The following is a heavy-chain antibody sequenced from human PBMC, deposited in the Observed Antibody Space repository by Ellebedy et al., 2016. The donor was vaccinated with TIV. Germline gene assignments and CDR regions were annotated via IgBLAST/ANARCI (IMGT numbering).Heavy chain of an antibody. CDR1: GFTFNNAW. Sequence: GGSLRLXXAASGFTFNNAWMSWVRQAPGKGLEWVGRIGDKNDGETTDYAAFVKGRFTISKDDSKDTLYLQMNSLKTKDTAVYYCVPLFDSGSYPFDYWGQGTLVTVSS. CDR2: IGDKNDGETT. V-gene: IGHV3-15*04. CDR3: VPLFDSGSYPFDY. J-gene: IGHJ4*02. D-gene: IGHD3-10*01.